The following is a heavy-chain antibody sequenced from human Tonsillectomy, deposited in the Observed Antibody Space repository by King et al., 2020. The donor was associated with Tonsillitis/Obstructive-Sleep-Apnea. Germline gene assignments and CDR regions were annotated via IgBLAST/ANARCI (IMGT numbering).Heavy chain of an antibody. CDR3: ARPPVGLCRSSTSCPMGY. CDR2: IYPGDSDT. D-gene: IGHD2-2*01. Sequence: QLVQSGAEVKKPGESLKIPCKGSGYSFTSYWIGWVRQMPGKGLEWMGIIYPGDSDTRYSPSFQGQVTISADKSISTAYLQWSSLKASDTAMYYCARPPVGLCRSSTSCPMGYWGQGTLVTVSS. J-gene: IGHJ4*02. V-gene: IGHV5-51*01. CDR1: GYSFTSYW.